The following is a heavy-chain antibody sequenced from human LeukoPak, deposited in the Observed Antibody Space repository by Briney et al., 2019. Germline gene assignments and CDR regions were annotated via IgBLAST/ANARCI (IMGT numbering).Heavy chain of an antibody. CDR3: TRSLFSGYDMRAFDM. D-gene: IGHD5-12*01. V-gene: IGHV1-2*02. CDR1: GYTFTDYY. CDR2: INPNYGGT. J-gene: IGHJ3*02. Sequence: GASVKVSCKASGYTFTDYYIHWVRQAPGQGLEWMGWINPNYGGTNYAQKFQGRVTMGRDTSISTAYMELSRLRSDDTTVYYCTRSLFSGYDMRAFDMWGQGTMVTVSS.